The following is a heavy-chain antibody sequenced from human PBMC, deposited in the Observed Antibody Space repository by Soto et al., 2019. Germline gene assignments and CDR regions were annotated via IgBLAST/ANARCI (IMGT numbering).Heavy chain of an antibody. CDR1: GFTFSSYD. V-gene: IGHV3-13*01. CDR3: ARGLLYYYGMDV. J-gene: IGHJ6*02. Sequence: GGSLRLSCAASGFTFSSYDMHWVRQATGKGLEWVSAIGTAGDTYYPGSVKGRFTISRENAKNSLYLQMNSLRAEDTAVYYCARGLLYYYGMDVWGQGTTVTVSS. CDR2: IGTAGDT.